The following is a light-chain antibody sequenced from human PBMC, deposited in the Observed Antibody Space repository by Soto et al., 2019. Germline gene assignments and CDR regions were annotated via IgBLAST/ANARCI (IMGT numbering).Light chain of an antibody. Sequence: EVVLTQSPGTLSLSPGGRATLSCRASQSVSSNYLAWYQQKLGQAPRLLIFAASSRATGIPDRFSGSGSGTDFTLTISSLEPEDFAVYYCQQRSNWPLLTFGGGTKVDIK. V-gene: IGKV3D-20*02. CDR2: AAS. CDR3: QQRSNWPLLT. CDR1: QSVSSNY. J-gene: IGKJ4*01.